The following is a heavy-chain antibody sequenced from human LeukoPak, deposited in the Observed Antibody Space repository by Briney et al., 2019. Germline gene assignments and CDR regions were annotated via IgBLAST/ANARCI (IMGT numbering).Heavy chain of an antibody. V-gene: IGHV4-34*01. CDR3: ARGYSGYDPFDY. Sequence: PSETLSLTCAVYGGSFSGYYWSWIRQPPGKGLEWIGEINHSGSTNYNPSLKSRVTMSVDTSKNQFSLKLSSVTAADTAVYYCARGYSGYDPFDYWGQGTLVTVSS. J-gene: IGHJ4*02. CDR2: INHSGST. D-gene: IGHD5-12*01. CDR1: GGSFSGYY.